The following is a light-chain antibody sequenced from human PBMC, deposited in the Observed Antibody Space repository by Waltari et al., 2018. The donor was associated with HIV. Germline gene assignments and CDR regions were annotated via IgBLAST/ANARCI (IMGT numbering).Light chain of an antibody. V-gene: IGLV1-40*01. CDR3: QSYDRSLSVV. J-gene: IGLJ2*01. Sequence: QSVLTQPPSVSGAPGQRVSISCTGSSSNIGAGYDVHWYQQLPGTAPKLLVFINHNRPSGVPDRFSVSKAGTSASLAITGLQPEDEAHYYCQSYDRSLSVVFGGGTKLTVL. CDR2: INH. CDR1: SSNIGAGYD.